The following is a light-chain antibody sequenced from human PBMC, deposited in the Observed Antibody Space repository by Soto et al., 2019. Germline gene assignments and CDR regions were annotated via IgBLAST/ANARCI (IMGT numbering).Light chain of an antibody. CDR3: QQYYSIPWT. J-gene: IGKJ1*01. CDR2: WAS. CDR1: QSVLYSSNNKNY. Sequence: DIVMTQSPDSQAVSLGERATINCKSSQSVLYSSNNKNYLAWYQQKPGQPPKLLIYWASTRESGVPDRLSGSGSGTDFTLTISSLQAEDVAVYYCQQYYSIPWTFGQGTKVDIK. V-gene: IGKV4-1*01.